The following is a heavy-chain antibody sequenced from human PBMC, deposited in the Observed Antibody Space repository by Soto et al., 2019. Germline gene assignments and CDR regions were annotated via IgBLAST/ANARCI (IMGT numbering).Heavy chain of an antibody. CDR2: IGGSGDST. CDR1: GFTFKVYG. CDR3: TKALTRYFLAGEC. V-gene: IGHV3-23*01. J-gene: IGHJ4*02. D-gene: IGHD2-21*01. Sequence: EVHLSESGGGLVQPGGSLRLSCAAFGFTFKVYGMSWVRQAPGKGLEWVSGIGGSGDSTFYADSVTGRLTVRRDNSKNTLYLQMSSLIAGDTALYYCTKALTRYFLAGECWGQGTLVTVSS.